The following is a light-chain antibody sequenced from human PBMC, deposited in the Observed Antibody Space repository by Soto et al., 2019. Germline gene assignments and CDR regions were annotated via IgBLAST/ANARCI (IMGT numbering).Light chain of an antibody. CDR2: DVS. CDR1: SSDVGGYNY. V-gene: IGLV2-14*01. CDR3: SSYTSSSTLMV. Sequence: QSALTQPASVSGSPGQSITISCTGTSSDVGGYNYVSWYQQHPGKARKLMIYDVSNRPSGVSNRFSGSKSGNTASLTISGLQAEDEADYYCSSYTSSSTLMVFGGGTKVTVL. J-gene: IGLJ2*01.